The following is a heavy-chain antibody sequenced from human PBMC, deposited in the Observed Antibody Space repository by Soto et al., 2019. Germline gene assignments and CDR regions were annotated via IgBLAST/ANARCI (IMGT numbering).Heavy chain of an antibody. V-gene: IGHV4-30-4*01. D-gene: IGHD3-9*01. Sequence: SETLSLTCTVSGGSISSGDYYWSWIRQPLGKGLEWIGYIYYSGSTYYNPSLKSRVTISVDTSKNQFSLKLSSVTAADTAVYYCARDAYYDILTGPSLSYWGQGTLVTVSS. CDR2: IYYSGST. J-gene: IGHJ4*02. CDR1: GGSISSGDYY. CDR3: ARDAYYDILTGPSLSY.